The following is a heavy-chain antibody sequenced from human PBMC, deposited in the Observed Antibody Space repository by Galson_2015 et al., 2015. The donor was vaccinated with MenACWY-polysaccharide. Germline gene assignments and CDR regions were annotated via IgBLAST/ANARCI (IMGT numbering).Heavy chain of an antibody. Sequence: SETLSLTCTVSGGSISSSYWSWIRQPPGKGLEWIGYIYYSGSTNYNPSLKSRVTISVDTSKNQFSLKLSSVTAADTAVYYCARRTRFTYWCFDLWGRGTLVTVSS. J-gene: IGHJ2*01. CDR2: IYYSGST. V-gene: IGHV4-59*01. CDR1: GGSISSSY. CDR3: ARRTRFTYWCFDL.